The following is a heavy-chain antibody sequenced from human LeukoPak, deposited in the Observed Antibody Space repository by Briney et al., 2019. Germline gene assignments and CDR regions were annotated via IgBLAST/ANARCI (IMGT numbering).Heavy chain of an antibody. D-gene: IGHD3-22*01. CDR1: GGTFSSYA. Sequence: SVKISCKASGGTFSSYAISWVRQAPGQGLEWMGRIIPILGIANYAQKFQGRVTITADKSTSTAYMELSSLRSEDTAVYYCARVRVYGSCGHPGNYWGQGTLVTVSS. CDR3: ARVRVYGSCGHPGNY. CDR2: IIPILGIA. J-gene: IGHJ4*02. V-gene: IGHV1-69*04.